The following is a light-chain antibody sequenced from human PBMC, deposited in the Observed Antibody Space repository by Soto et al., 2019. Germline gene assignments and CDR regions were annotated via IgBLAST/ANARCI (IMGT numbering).Light chain of an antibody. CDR2: DAS. J-gene: IGKJ4*01. CDR1: QSVSSY. V-gene: IGKV3-11*01. Sequence: EIVLTQSPATLSLSPGERATLSCRASQSVSSYLAWYQQKPGQAPRLLIYDASNRATGIPPRFSGSGSGTDFTLTISSLEHEDVAVYYCQQRSNWPLTFGGGTKVEIK. CDR3: QQRSNWPLT.